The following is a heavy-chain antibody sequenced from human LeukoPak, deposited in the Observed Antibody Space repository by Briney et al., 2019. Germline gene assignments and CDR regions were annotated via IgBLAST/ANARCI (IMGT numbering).Heavy chain of an antibody. J-gene: IGHJ4*02. CDR2: IKGDGIST. D-gene: IGHD3-3*01. CDR3: AKDHYWSIDY. Sequence: PGGPLRPSCAASGFDFSSNWMHWVRHAPGQGLVWVSRIKGDGISTNYADSVKGRFTISRDIAKNTLYLQMNSLRAEDTGVYYCAKDHYWSIDYWGRGTLVTVSS. V-gene: IGHV3-74*01. CDR1: GFDFSSNW.